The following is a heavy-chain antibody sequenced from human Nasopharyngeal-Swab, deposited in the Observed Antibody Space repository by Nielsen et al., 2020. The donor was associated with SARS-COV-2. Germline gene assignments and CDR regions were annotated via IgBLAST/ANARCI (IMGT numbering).Heavy chain of an antibody. D-gene: IGHD3-22*01. Sequence: WIRQPPGKGLVRVSAVSTDGTTTYYAGSERGRFTISRDNAKSTLYMQVSSLTAEDTGVYYCARGPTPYDNCGFLRHWGQGIRVTVSS. CDR2: VSTDGTTT. V-gene: IGHV3-74*01. J-gene: IGHJ4*02. CDR3: ARGPTPYDNCGFLRH.